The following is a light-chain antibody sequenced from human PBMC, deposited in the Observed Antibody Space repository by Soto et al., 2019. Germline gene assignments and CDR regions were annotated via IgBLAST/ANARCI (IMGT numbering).Light chain of an antibody. J-gene: IGKJ1*01. CDR1: QSVLYSSNNKNY. CDR3: LQDYSSPLT. CDR2: AAS. V-gene: IGKV4-1*01. Sequence: DIVMTQSPDSLAVSLGERATINCKSSQSVLYSSNNKNYLAWYQQKPGKAPKLLIYAASSLQSGVPSRFSGSGSGTAFTLTISSLQPEDFATYYCLQDYSSPLTFGQGTKVDI.